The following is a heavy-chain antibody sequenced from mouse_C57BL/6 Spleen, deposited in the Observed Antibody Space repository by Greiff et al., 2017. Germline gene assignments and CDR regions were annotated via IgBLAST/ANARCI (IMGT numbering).Heavy chain of an antibody. V-gene: IGHV5-17*01. J-gene: IGHJ4*01. CDR3: ARGGYYAMDY. CDR1: GFTFSDYG. Sequence: EVKLVESGGGLVKPGGSLKLSCAASGFTFSDYGMHWVRQAPENGLEWVAYISSGSSTIYYADTVKGLFTISRDNAKHTLFLQMTSLRSEDTAMYYCARGGYYAMDYWGQGTSVTVSS. CDR2: ISSGSSTI.